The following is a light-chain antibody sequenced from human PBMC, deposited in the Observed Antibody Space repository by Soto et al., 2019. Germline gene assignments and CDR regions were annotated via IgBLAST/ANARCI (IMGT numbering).Light chain of an antibody. CDR2: DVS. Sequence: QSALTQPASVSGSPGQSITISCTGTSSDVGGYKYVSWYQQHPGKAPKLMIYDVSNRPSGVSNRFSGSKTGNTASLTISGLQAEDEADYYCSSYTSSSTFYVFGTGTKLTVL. V-gene: IGLV2-14*01. J-gene: IGLJ1*01. CDR1: SSDVGGYKY. CDR3: SSYTSSSTFYV.